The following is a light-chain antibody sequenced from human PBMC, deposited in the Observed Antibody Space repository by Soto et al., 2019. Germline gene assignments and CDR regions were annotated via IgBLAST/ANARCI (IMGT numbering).Light chain of an antibody. V-gene: IGKV1-5*03. CDR1: QSINKW. Sequence: DIQMTESPSPLSAYVGDTVTITCRARQSINKWLAWYQQKLGKAPTLLIYEASILQTGVPSRFSGSGSGTEFTLTISSLQPDDFATYYCQQYNSYPWTFGQGTKVDI. CDR2: EAS. J-gene: IGKJ1*01. CDR3: QQYNSYPWT.